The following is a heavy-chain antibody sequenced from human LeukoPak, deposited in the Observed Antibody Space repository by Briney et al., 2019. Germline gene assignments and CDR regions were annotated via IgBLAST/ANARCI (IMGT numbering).Heavy chain of an antibody. J-gene: IGHJ5*02. V-gene: IGHV3-7*05. CDR1: GVSSSTDS. Sequence: GGSTRLSSAASGVSSSTDSMSWVRHAPEGGHEWVANIKYCGGDKFYVASLKGRFTISRDNAKNSLYLQLSSLRAEDTAVYYCARHVSGSFSSWGRGTVVTVS. CDR2: IKYCGGDK. CDR3: ARHVSGSFSS. D-gene: IGHD3-10*01.